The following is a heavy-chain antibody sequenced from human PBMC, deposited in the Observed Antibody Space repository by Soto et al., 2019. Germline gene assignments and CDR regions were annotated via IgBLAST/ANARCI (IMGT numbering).Heavy chain of an antibody. Sequence: GGSLRLPCAASGFNFNTFARSWMRQAPGKGLEWASHISSSGGSRDYADSVRGRFTISRDNSKHVLFLQMNSLRAEDTAVYYCARDGGTYFDYWGQGTLVTVSS. J-gene: IGHJ4*02. CDR1: GFNFNTFA. CDR2: ISSSGGSR. V-gene: IGHV3-23*01. D-gene: IGHD3-16*01. CDR3: ARDGGTYFDY.